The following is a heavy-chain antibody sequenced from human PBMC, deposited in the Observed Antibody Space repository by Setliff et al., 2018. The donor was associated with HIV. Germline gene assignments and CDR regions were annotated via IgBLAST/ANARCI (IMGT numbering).Heavy chain of an antibody. V-gene: IGHV4-34*01. J-gene: IGHJ5*02. CDR2: INHSGRT. CDR1: GGSFSDYY. CDR3: ARAPGPYGDYNWFDP. Sequence: SETLSLTCGIYGGSFSDYYWSWIRQPAGKGLEWIGEINHSGRTKYSPSLRSRVTISVDTSKNHFSLKLNSVTAADTAVYYCARAPGPYGDYNWFDPWGEGTLVTVSS. D-gene: IGHD4-17*01.